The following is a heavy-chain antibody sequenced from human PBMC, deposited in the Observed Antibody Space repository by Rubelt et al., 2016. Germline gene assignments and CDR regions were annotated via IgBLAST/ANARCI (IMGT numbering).Heavy chain of an antibody. CDR2: INHSGST. V-gene: IGHV4-34*01. Sequence: QVQLQQWGAGLLKPSETLSLTCAVYGGSFSGYYWSWVRQPPGKGLEWIGEINHSGSTNYNPSLKSRVTISLDTSKNQFSLWLSSVTAADTAVYYGSRQGRVLYYSDYWGQGTLVTVSS. CDR3: SRQGRVLYYSDY. J-gene: IGHJ4*02. CDR1: GGSFSGYY.